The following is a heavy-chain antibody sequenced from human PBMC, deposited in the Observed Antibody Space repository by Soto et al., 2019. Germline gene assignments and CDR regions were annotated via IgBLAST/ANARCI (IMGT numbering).Heavy chain of an antibody. Sequence: GGSLRLSCAASGFTFSSYGMHWVRQAPGKGLEWVAVIWYDGSNKYYADSVKGRFTISRDNSKNTLYLQMNSLRAEDTAVYYCARVQDYYGSGGGYYYYYGMDVWGQGTTVTVSS. CDR1: GFTFSSYG. CDR2: IWYDGSNK. J-gene: IGHJ6*02. CDR3: ARVQDYYGSGGGYYYYYGMDV. V-gene: IGHV3-33*08. D-gene: IGHD3-10*01.